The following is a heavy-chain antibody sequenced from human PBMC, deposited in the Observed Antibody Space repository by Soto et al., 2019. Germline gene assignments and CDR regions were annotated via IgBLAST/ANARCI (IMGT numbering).Heavy chain of an antibody. Sequence: QVQLVQSGAEVRKPGSSLRVSCKSSGATFSTTGISGVRQAPGQGLECMGGIIPLFGTPKYARKFQGRVSITADESTNTVYMELNSLRPDDAAVYYCARASPVICGGDPCYRLDSSFDSWGQVSLVIVSS. CDR1: GATFSTTG. D-gene: IGHD2-21*02. CDR2: IIPLFGTP. CDR3: ARASPVICGGDPCYRLDSSFDS. V-gene: IGHV1-69*01. J-gene: IGHJ5*01.